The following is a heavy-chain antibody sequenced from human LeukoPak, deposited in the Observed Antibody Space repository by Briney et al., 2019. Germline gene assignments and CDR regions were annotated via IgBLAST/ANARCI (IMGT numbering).Heavy chain of an antibody. V-gene: IGHV4-39*01. J-gene: IGHJ3*02. Sequence: SETLSLTRTVSGGSISSSTYYWGWIRQPPGKGLEWIGSIYYSGSTYYNPSLKSRVTISVDTSKNQFSLKLNSVTAADTAVYYCATPYSGGYHGLDIWGQGTMVTVSS. D-gene: IGHD1-26*01. CDR1: GGSISSSTYY. CDR3: ATPYSGGYHGLDI. CDR2: IYYSGST.